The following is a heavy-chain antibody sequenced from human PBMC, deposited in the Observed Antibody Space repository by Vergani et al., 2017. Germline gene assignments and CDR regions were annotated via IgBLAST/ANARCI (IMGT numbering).Heavy chain of an antibody. D-gene: IGHD3-10*01. CDR2: IYYSGST. V-gene: IGHV4-39*07. J-gene: IGHJ4*02. CDR1: GGSISSSSYY. Sequence: QLQLQESGPGLVKPSETLSLTCTVSGGSISSSSYYWGWIRQPPGKGLEWIGSIYYSGSTYYNPSLKSRVTISVDTSKNQFSLKLSSVTAADTAVYYCARVQVVRGVIRYPLDYWGQGTLVTVSS. CDR3: ARVQVVRGVIRYPLDY.